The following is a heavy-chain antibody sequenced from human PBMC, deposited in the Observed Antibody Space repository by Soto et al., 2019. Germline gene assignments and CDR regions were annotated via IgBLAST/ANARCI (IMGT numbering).Heavy chain of an antibody. J-gene: IGHJ3*02. V-gene: IGHV3-48*01. CDR3: ARYKSNDLGGALDI. Sequence: GSLRLSCAASGFTFSSYSMNWVRQAPGKGLEWVSYIDSSSSAIYYADSVKGRFTISRDNAKNSLYLQVNSLRVEDTAVYYCARYKSNDLGGALDIWGQGTVVTVSS. CDR1: GFTFSSYS. CDR2: IDSSSSAI. D-gene: IGHD1-1*01.